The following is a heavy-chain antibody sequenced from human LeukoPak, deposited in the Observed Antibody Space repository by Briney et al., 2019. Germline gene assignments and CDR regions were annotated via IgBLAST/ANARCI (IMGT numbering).Heavy chain of an antibody. CDR3: VRGPQEPIDY. Sequence: GGSLRLSCAASGFNFKIYSMNWVRQAPGKGLEWVSYIRSSGSSMKYADSVKGRFTISRDNDKNSLYLQMSSLRVEDTAVYYCVRGPQEPIDYWGQGTLVTVSS. J-gene: IGHJ4*02. V-gene: IGHV3-48*01. CDR1: GFNFKIYS. CDR2: IRSSGSSM. D-gene: IGHD1-14*01.